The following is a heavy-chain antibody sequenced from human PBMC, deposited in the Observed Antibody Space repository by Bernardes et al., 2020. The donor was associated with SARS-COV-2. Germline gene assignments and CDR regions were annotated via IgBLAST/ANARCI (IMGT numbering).Heavy chain of an antibody. CDR2: ISAYNGNT. CDR1: GYTFTSYG. J-gene: IGHJ4*02. Sequence: ASVKVSCKASGYTFTSYGISWVRQAPGQGLEWMGWISAYNGNTNYAQKLQGRVTMTTDTSTSTAYMELRSLRSDDTAVYYCARDDTYQNDFWSGWMDYWGQGTLVTVSS. V-gene: IGHV1-18*01. CDR3: ARDDTYQNDFWSGWMDY. D-gene: IGHD3-3*01.